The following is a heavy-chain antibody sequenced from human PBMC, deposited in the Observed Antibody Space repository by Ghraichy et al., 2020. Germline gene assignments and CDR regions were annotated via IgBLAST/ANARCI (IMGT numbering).Heavy chain of an antibody. CDR1: GFTFSSYS. CDR3: ARGGFGVVIDGDY. V-gene: IGHV3-48*04. J-gene: IGHJ4*02. D-gene: IGHD3-3*01. Sequence: GESLNISCAASGFTFSSYSMNWVRQAPGKGLEWVSKISSSSSTINYADSVKGGFTIPRENAKNSLYLQMNSLRAEDTAVYYCARGGFGVVIDGDYWGQGTLVTVSS. CDR2: ISSSSSTI.